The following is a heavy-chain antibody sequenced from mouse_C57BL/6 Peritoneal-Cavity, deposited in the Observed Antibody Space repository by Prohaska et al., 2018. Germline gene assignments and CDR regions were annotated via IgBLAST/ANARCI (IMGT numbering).Heavy chain of an antibody. CDR2: INPDSSTI. CDR3: ARTLPEGFDY. Sequence: EVKLLQSGGGLVQPGGSLKLSCAASGIDFSRYWMSWVRRAPGKGLEWIGEINPDSSTINYAPSLKDKFIISRDNAKNTLYRQMSKVRAEDTVLYYCARTLPEGFDYWGQGTTLTVSS. V-gene: IGHV4-1*01. D-gene: IGHD1-1*01. CDR1: GIDFSRYW. J-gene: IGHJ2*01.